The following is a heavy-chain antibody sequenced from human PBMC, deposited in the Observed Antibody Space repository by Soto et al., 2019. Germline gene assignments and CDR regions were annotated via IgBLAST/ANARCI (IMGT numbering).Heavy chain of an antibody. D-gene: IGHD3-22*01. Sequence: GGSLRLSCAASGFTFSSYSMSCVRQAPGKGLEWVSAISGSGGSTYSAASVKGRFTISRDNSKHTLYLQMNSLRAEDTAVYYCAKDSMIVVVTEFDYWGQGTLVTVSS. V-gene: IGHV3-23*01. CDR1: GFTFSSYS. CDR3: AKDSMIVVVTEFDY. CDR2: ISGSGGST. J-gene: IGHJ4*02.